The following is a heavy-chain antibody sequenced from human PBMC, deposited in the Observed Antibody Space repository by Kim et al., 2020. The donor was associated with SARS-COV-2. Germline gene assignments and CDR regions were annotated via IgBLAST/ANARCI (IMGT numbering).Heavy chain of an antibody. Sequence: YVDPVRGRFNISRDNSKNTLYSRLNSLRSVETAVYYCAHGGRSSSWTHRYWGQGTLVTVSS. D-gene: IGHD2-2*01. CDR3: AHGGRSSSWTHRY. J-gene: IGHJ4*02. V-gene: IGHV3-33*01.